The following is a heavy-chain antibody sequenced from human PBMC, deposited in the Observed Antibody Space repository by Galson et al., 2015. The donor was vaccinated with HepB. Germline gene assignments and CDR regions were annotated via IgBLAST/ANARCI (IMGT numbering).Heavy chain of an antibody. CDR1: GFTFSSYG. Sequence: LRLSCAASGFTFSSYGMHWVRQAPGKGLEWVAVASYDGSNKYYADSVKGRFTISRDNSKNTLYLQMNSLRAEDTAIYYCAKDGGRGYTYDPNWFDPWGQGTLVTVSS. J-gene: IGHJ5*02. D-gene: IGHD5-18*01. CDR2: ASYDGSNK. V-gene: IGHV3-30*18. CDR3: AKDGGRGYTYDPNWFDP.